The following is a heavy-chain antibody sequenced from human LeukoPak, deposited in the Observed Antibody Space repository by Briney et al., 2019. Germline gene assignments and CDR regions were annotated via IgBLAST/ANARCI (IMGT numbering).Heavy chain of an antibody. D-gene: IGHD5-18*01. Sequence: GGSLRLSCAASGFTFSSYSMNWVRQAPGKGLEWVSSISSSSSYIYYADSVKGRFTISRDNAKNSLYLQMNSLRAEDTAVYYCARDLGYSYGFGFGYWGQGTLVTVSS. CDR2: ISSSSSYI. CDR3: ARDLGYSYGFGFGY. V-gene: IGHV3-21*01. CDR1: GFTFSSYS. J-gene: IGHJ4*02.